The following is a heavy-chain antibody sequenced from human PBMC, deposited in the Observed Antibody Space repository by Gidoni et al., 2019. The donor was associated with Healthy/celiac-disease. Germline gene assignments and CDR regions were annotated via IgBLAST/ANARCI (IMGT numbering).Heavy chain of an antibody. Sequence: LVKPGGSLRHSCAATGFTFSIYSMNWVRQAPGKGLEWVSSISCSSSYIYYADSVKGRFTISRDNAKNSLYLQMNSLRAEDTAVYYCARDFRYCSGGSCYSAFDYWGQGTLVTVSS. D-gene: IGHD2-15*01. V-gene: IGHV3-21*01. CDR3: ARDFRYCSGGSCYSAFDY. CDR2: ISCSSSYI. J-gene: IGHJ4*02. CDR1: GFTFSIYS.